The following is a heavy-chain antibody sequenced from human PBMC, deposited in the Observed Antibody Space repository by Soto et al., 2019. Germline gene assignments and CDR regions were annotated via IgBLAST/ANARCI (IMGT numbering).Heavy chain of an antibody. CDR1: GGTFSRHA. J-gene: IGHJ4*02. CDR2: MIPIFGTA. Sequence: QVQLVQSGAEVRKPGSSVKVSCKASGGTFSRHAISWVRQAPGQGLEWMGGMIPIFGTANHAQKFQGRVKIIADESTSTVYMELSSLRSEDTAMYYCARGWGYDSNDYYYAYWGQGTLVIVSS. CDR3: ARGWGYDSNDYYYAY. D-gene: IGHD3-22*01. V-gene: IGHV1-69*01.